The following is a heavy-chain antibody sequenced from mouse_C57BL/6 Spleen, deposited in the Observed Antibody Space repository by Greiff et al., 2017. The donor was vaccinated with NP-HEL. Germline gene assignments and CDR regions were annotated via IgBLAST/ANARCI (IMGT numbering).Heavy chain of an antibody. V-gene: IGHV1-61*01. CDR1: GYTFTSYW. CDR3: ARWGDYEDFDY. Sequence: VKLQQPGAELVRPGSSVKLSCKASGYTFTSYWMDWVKQRPGQGLEWIGNIYPSDSETHYNQKFKDKATLTVDKSSSTAYMQLSSLTSEDSAVYYCARWGDYEDFDYWGQGTTLTVSS. J-gene: IGHJ2*01. CDR2: IYPSDSET. D-gene: IGHD2-4*01.